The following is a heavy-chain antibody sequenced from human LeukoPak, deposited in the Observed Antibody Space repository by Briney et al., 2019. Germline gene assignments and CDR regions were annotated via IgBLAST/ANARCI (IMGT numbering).Heavy chain of an antibody. V-gene: IGHV3-7*01. CDR3: ARDRRYDYGVLNY. CDR2: IKQDGSEK. J-gene: IGHJ4*02. D-gene: IGHD4-17*01. Sequence: GGSLRLSCAASGFTFSSYWMSWVRQAPGKGLEWVANIKQDGSEKYYVDSVKGRFTISRDNAKNSLYLQMNSLRAEDTAVYYCARDRRYDYGVLNYWGQGTLVTVSS. CDR1: GFTFSSYW.